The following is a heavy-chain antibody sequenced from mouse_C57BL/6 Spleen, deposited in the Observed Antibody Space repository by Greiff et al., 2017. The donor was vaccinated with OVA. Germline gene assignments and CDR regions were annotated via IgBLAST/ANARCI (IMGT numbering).Heavy chain of an antibody. CDR2: INPYTGDT. V-gene: IGHV1-20*01. Sequence: VQLQQSGPELVKPGDSVKISCKASGYSFTGYFMNWVMQRHGKSLEWIGRINPYTGDTFSNQKFTGKAPLTVSTSSCPANLELRGLTSEDSAVYYCAREGFAYWGQGTLVTVSA. CDR3: AREGFAY. J-gene: IGHJ3*01. CDR1: GYSFTGYF.